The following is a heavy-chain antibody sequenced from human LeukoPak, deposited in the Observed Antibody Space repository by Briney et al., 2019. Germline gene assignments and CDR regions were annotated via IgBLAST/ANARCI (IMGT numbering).Heavy chain of an antibody. CDR2: IYYSGRT. CDR1: GGSISSGDYY. J-gene: IGHJ6*03. V-gene: IGHV4-30-4*08. Sequence: SETLSLTCTVSGGSISSGDYYRSWIRQPPGKGLEWIGYIYYSGRTYHHPSLTSRVTISVDTSKNQFSLKPSSVTAADTPVYYCAREGYYYYMDVWGKGTTVTVSS. CDR3: AREGYYYYMDV.